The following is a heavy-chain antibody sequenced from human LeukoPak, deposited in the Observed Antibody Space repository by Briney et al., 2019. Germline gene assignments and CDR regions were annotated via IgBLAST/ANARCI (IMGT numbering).Heavy chain of an antibody. CDR3: TTELDIRPNHY. V-gene: IGHV3-64*01. Sequence: GGSLRLSCAASGFTFSSYAMHWVRQAPGKGLEYVSAISSNGGSTYYANSVKGRFTISRDNSKNTLYLQMGSLRAEDMAVYYCTTELDIRPNHYWGQGTLVTVSS. CDR2: ISSNGGST. J-gene: IGHJ4*02. D-gene: IGHD3-22*01. CDR1: GFTFSSYA.